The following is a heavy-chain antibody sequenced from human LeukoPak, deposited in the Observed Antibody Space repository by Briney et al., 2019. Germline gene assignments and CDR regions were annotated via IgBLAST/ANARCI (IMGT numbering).Heavy chain of an antibody. J-gene: IGHJ5*02. CDR2: ISSSGSTI. Sequence: PGGSLRLSCAASGFTFSSYEMNWVRQAPGKGLEWVSYISSSGSTIYYADSVKGRFTISRDNAKNSLYLQMNSLRAEDTAVYYCARDLPTTIVGKGSFDPWGQGTLVTVSS. CDR3: ARDLPTTIVGKGSFDP. V-gene: IGHV3-48*03. CDR1: GFTFSSYE. D-gene: IGHD3-22*01.